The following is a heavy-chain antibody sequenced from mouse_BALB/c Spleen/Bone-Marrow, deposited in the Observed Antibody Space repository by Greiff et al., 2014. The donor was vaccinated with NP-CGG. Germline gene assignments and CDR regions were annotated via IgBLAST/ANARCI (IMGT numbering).Heavy chain of an antibody. V-gene: IGHV1S135*01. CDR3: ASYHSSGYAMDY. J-gene: IGHJ4*01. D-gene: IGHD3-1*01. CDR1: GFSSTDYN. Sequence: VQLQQPGPELVKPGASVKVSCKASGFSSTDYNMYWVKQSHGKSLEWIGYIDPYNGGTIYNQKFKGKATLTVDKSSSTAFLHRNMLTSEDSAVYYCASYHSSGYAMDYWGQGTSVTVSS. CDR2: IDPYNGGT.